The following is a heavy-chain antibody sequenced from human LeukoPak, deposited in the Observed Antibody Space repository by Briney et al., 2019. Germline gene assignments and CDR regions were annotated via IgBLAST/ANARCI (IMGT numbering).Heavy chain of an antibody. Sequence: SETLSLTCAVYGGSFSGYYWSWIRQPPGKGLEWIGEIDNNGITNYNPSLKSRVTMSVDTTRERFSLRLTSESAADTGVYYCARGGGGAKAFYFDYWGQGSLVTVSS. D-gene: IGHD1-26*01. CDR3: ARGGGGAKAFYFDY. J-gene: IGHJ4*02. CDR1: GGSFSGYY. CDR2: IDNNGIT. V-gene: IGHV4-34*01.